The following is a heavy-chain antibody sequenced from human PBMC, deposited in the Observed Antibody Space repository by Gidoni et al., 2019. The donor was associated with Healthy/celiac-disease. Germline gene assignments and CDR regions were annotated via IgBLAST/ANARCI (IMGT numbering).Heavy chain of an antibody. Sequence: QVQLQQWGAGLLKPSETLSLTCAVYGGSFSGYYWSWSRQPPGKGLEWIGEINHSGSTNYNPTLKSRVTISVDTSKNQFSLKLSSVTAADTAVYYCARVDDSSGYPTDYWGQGTLVTVSS. CDR3: ARVDDSSGYPTDY. J-gene: IGHJ4*02. V-gene: IGHV4-34*01. CDR2: INHSGST. D-gene: IGHD3-22*01. CDR1: GGSFSGYY.